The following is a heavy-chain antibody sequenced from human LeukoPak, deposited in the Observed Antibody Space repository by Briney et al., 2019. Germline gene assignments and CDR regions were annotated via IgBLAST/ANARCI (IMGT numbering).Heavy chain of an antibody. CDR1: GFTFDDYG. Sequence: PGGSLRLSCAASGFTFDDYGMSWVRQAPGRGLEWVSGINWNGGSTGYADSVKGRFTISRDNAKNSLYLQMNSLRAEDTALYHCARANGPYYDILTGYDYWGQGTLVTVSS. CDR3: ARANGPYYDILTGYDY. J-gene: IGHJ4*02. V-gene: IGHV3-20*01. CDR2: INWNGGST. D-gene: IGHD3-9*01.